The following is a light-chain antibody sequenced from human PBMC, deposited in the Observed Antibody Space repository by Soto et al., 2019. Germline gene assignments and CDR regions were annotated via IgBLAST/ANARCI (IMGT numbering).Light chain of an antibody. J-gene: IGKJ2*01. V-gene: IGKV1-39*01. CDR2: AAS. CDR3: QQSYSTPYT. CDR1: QSISSY. Sequence: DIQMTQSPSSLSASVGDRVTITCRASQSISSYLNWYQQKPGKAPKLLIYAASSLQSGVPSRLSGSGSGTDFTLTISSLQPEDFATYYCQQSYSTPYTFGQGTKVDIX.